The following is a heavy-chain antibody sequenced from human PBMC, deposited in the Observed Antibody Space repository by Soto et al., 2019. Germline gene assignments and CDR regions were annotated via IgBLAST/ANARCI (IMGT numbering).Heavy chain of an antibody. CDR1: GGSFSGYY. V-gene: IGHV4-34*01. Sequence: PSETLSLTCAVYGGSFSGYYWSWIRQRPGKGLEWIGEINHGGSTNYNPSLKSRVTISVDTSKNQFSLKLSSVTAADTAVYYCARGGGARAWSGYPNWFDPWGQGTLVTVSS. D-gene: IGHD3-3*01. J-gene: IGHJ5*02. CDR3: ARGGGARAWSGYPNWFDP. CDR2: INHGGST.